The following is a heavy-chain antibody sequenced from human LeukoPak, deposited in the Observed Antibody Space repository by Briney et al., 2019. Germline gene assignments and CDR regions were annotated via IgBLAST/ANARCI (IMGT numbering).Heavy chain of an antibody. D-gene: IGHD2-15*01. J-gene: IGHJ3*02. CDR2: INWNGGST. CDR1: GFTFDDYG. Sequence: GARRLSCASSGFTFDDYGMSGVRQAPGKGLEGVSGINWNGGSTGYADSVKGRFTISRDNAKNSLYMQMNSLRAEDTALYYCARRSAGRGATAFDIRGHGTMVTVSS. CDR3: ARRSAGRGATAFDI. V-gene: IGHV3-20*04.